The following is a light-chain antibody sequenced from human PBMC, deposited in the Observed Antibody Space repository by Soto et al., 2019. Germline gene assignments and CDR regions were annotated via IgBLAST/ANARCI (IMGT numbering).Light chain of an antibody. V-gene: IGKV1-5*01. J-gene: IGKJ1*01. Sequence: DIPMTQSPSTLSASVGDRVTITCRASQSISSWLAWYQQKPGKAPNLLIYDACSLESGVPSRFSGSGSGTEFTLTISSLQPDDFATYYCQQYNSDSSWTFGQGTKVEIK. CDR1: QSISSW. CDR2: DAC. CDR3: QQYNSDSSWT.